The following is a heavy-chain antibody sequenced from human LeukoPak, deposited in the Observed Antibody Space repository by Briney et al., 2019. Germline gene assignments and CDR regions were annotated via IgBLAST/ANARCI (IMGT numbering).Heavy chain of an antibody. CDR3: AKEMGNSQPFDY. Sequence: GGSLRLSCAASGFTFGTYGLAWVRQAPGEGLEWVSAISASGGHTYYADSVKGRFSISRDNFKNTLYLQMNSLRGEDTALYYCAKEMGNSQPFDYWGQGTLVTVSS. CDR2: ISASGGHT. V-gene: IGHV3-23*01. J-gene: IGHJ4*02. D-gene: IGHD2/OR15-2a*01. CDR1: GFTFGTYG.